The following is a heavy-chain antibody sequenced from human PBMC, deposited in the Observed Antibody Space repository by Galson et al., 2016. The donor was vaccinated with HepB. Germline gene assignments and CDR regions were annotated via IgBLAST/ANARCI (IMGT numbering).Heavy chain of an antibody. D-gene: IGHD6-13*01. Sequence: SLRLSCAASGFTFSSYWMHWVRQAPGKGLVWVSFINNDGSSTTYADSVKGRFTISRDNAKNTLFLQINSLKAEDMAVYYCARSSSWYPYFFDYWGQGTLVTVSS. V-gene: IGHV3-74*01. CDR1: GFTFSSYW. CDR3: ARSSSWYPYFFDY. J-gene: IGHJ4*02. CDR2: INNDGSST.